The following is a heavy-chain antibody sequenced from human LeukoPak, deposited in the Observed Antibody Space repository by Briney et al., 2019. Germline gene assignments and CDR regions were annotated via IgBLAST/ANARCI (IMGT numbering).Heavy chain of an antibody. D-gene: IGHD3-22*01. CDR1: GGSFSGYY. CDR3: ARCHYYDSSDFLDY. Sequence: PSETLSLTCAVYGGSFSGYYWSWIRQPPGKGLEWIGEINHSGSTNYNPSLKSRVTISVDTSKNQFSLKLSSVTAADTAVYYCARCHYYDSSDFLDYWGQGTLVTVSS. J-gene: IGHJ4*02. V-gene: IGHV4-34*01. CDR2: INHSGST.